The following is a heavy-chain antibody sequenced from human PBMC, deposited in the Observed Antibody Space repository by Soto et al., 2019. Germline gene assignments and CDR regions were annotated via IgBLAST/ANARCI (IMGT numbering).Heavy chain of an antibody. CDR3: ARTKPVMMTFGGVIVDAFDI. Sequence: SETLSLTCTVSGGSISSSRCHWGWIRQPPGKGLEWIASIKYSGTTFYNPSLKSRVTISVDTSKNQFSLKLSSVTAADTAVYYCARTKPVMMTFGGVIVDAFDIWGKGTMVTVSS. CDR2: IKYSGTT. J-gene: IGHJ3*02. CDR1: GGSISSSRCH. D-gene: IGHD3-16*02. V-gene: IGHV4-39*07.